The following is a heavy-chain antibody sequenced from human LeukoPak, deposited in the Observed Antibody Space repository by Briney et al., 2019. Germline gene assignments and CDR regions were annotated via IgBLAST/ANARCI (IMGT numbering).Heavy chain of an antibody. CDR3: ARNSGSYSFWFDP. Sequence: ASVKVSCKASGYTFTGYYMHWVRQAPGQGIEWMGRINPNSGGTNYAQKFQGRVTMTRDTSISTAYMELSRLRSDDTAVYYCARNSGSYSFWFDPWGQGTLVTVSS. CDR2: INPNSGGT. J-gene: IGHJ5*02. V-gene: IGHV1-2*06. D-gene: IGHD1-26*01. CDR1: GYTFTGYY.